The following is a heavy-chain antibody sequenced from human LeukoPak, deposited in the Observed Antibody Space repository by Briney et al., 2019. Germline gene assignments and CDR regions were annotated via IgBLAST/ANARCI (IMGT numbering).Heavy chain of an antibody. D-gene: IGHD1-1*01. CDR3: ARSHWNHANYFDS. V-gene: IGHV6-1*01. Sequence: SQTLSLTCAISGDRVSSKSSSWNWIRQSPSRGLEWLGRTYYMSKWFNDYALSVKSRITLNPDTSKNQFSLQLNSVTPEDAAVYYCARSHWNHANYFDSWGQGTQVTVSS. CDR1: GDRVSSKSSS. J-gene: IGHJ4*02. CDR2: TYYMSKWFN.